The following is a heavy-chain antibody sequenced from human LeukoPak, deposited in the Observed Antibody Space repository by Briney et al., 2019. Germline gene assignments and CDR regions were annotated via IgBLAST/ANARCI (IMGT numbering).Heavy chain of an antibody. CDR2: ISGSGGST. J-gene: IGHJ6*02. CDR1: GFTFSSYA. V-gene: IGHV3-23*01. Sequence: GGSLRLSCAASGFTFSSYAMSWVRQAPGKGLEWVSAISGSGGSTYYADSVKGRFTISRDNSKNTLYLQMNSLRVEDTAVYYCAKDSLELGYYYYGMDVWGQGTTVTVSS. D-gene: IGHD1-7*01. CDR3: AKDSLELGYYYYGMDV.